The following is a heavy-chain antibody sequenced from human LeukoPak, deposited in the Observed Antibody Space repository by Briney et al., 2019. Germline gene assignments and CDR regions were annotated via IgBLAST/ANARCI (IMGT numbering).Heavy chain of an antibody. CDR2: ISASGGST. Sequence: GGSLRLSCAASGYTFSSYGMSWVSLAPGKGLEWVSGISASGGSTYYADSVKGRFTISRDNSRNTLFLQMNSLRAEDTAVYYCAKVDRRSDLPYYFDYWGQGTLVTVSS. CDR3: AKVDRRSDLPYYFDY. J-gene: IGHJ4*02. CDR1: GYTFSSYG. V-gene: IGHV3-23*01.